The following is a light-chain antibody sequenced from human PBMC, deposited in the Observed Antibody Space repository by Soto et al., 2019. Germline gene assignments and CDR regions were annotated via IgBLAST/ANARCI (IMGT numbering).Light chain of an antibody. CDR2: AAS. J-gene: IGKJ1*01. CDR1: QSVRNNY. Sequence: EIVLTQSPDTLSLSPGERATLSCRASQSVRNNYLAWYQVRPGQAPRLLIYAASSRATGIPDRFSGSGSGTDFTLPISRLEPEDFAIYYGQQYGSSPPWTFGQGTKVDIK. CDR3: QQYGSSPPWT. V-gene: IGKV3-20*01.